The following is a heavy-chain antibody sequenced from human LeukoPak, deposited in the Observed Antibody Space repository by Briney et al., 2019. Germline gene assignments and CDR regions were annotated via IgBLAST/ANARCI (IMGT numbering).Heavy chain of an antibody. V-gene: IGHV4-39*01. J-gene: IGHJ5*02. CDR1: GGSISSSSYY. Sequence: PSETLSLTCTVSGGSISSSSYYWGWIRQPPGQGLEWIGSIYYSGSTYYNPSLKSRVTISVDTSKNQFSLKLSSVTAADTAVYYCASLGDWFDPWGQGTLVTVSS. D-gene: IGHD1-26*01. CDR2: IYYSGST. CDR3: ASLGDWFDP.